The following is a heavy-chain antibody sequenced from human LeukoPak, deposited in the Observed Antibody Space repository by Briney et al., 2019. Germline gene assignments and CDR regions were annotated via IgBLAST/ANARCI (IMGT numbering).Heavy chain of an antibody. CDR3: ARYCGGGSCFDY. CDR1: GFTFGTYW. D-gene: IGHD2-15*01. Sequence: GGSLRLSCAASGFTFGTYWMHWVRQAPGKGLVWVSIIKGDGTTTSYAVSVKARFTIPRDNAKNTLYLQMNSLRAEDTGLYYCARYCGGGSCFDYWGRGTLVTVSS. J-gene: IGHJ4*02. V-gene: IGHV3-74*01. CDR2: IKGDGTTT.